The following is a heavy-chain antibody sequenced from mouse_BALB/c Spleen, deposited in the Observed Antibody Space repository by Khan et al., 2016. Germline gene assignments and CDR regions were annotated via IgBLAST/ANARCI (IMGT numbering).Heavy chain of an antibody. D-gene: IGHD1-1*01. CDR1: GYSITSDYA. J-gene: IGHJ2*01. CDR3: ARDNYGSSYIDY. CDR2: ISYSGRT. V-gene: IGHV3-2*02. Sequence: EGQRQEPGPGLEQPSPSLSLTCTLTGYSITSDYAWNWIRQFPGNKLEWMGYISYSGRTRHHPSLKSRTSITRDTTKNQFFLQLNSVTTEDTATYYCARDNYGSSYIDYWGQGTTLTVSS.